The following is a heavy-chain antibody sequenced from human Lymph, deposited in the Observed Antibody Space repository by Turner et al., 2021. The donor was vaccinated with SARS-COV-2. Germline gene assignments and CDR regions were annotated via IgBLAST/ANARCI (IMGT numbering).Heavy chain of an antibody. CDR3: AIRRWLRGAIDY. D-gene: IGHD5-12*01. Sequence: QLQLQESAPGLVNPPKPLSPPSTFSGGSISSSSYYWGWIRQPPGKGLEWIGNISYSGSTYYNPSLKSRVTISVDTSKNHFSLRLSSVTAADTAVYYCAIRRWLRGAIDYWGQGTMVTVSS. J-gene: IGHJ4*02. CDR2: ISYSGST. V-gene: IGHV4-39*02. CDR1: GGSISSSSYY.